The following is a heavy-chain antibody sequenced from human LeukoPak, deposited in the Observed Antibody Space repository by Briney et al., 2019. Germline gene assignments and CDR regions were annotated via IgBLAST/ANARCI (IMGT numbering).Heavy chain of an antibody. CDR3: ARGPPLFDP. V-gene: IGHV3-48*04. Sequence: GGSLRLSCGASGFTFSAYTMNWVRQAPGKGLEWVSYTSLSGDTIYYADSVKGRFTISRDNAKNSLYLQINSLRAEDTAIYYCARGPPLFDPWGQGTLVTVSS. CDR2: TSLSGDTI. CDR1: GFTFSAYT. J-gene: IGHJ5*02.